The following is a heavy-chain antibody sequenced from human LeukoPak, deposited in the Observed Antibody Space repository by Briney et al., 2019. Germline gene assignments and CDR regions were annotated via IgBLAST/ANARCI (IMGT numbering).Heavy chain of an antibody. CDR2: INHSGST. CDR1: GGSISSYH. D-gene: IGHD1-26*01. J-gene: IGHJ3*02. CDR3: ALGPPDAFDI. Sequence: SETLSLTCTVSGGSISSYHWTWMRQAPGKGLEWIGEINHSGSTNYNPSLKSRVTISVDTSKNQFSLKLSSVTAADTAVYYCALGPPDAFDIWGQGTMVTVSS. V-gene: IGHV4-34*01.